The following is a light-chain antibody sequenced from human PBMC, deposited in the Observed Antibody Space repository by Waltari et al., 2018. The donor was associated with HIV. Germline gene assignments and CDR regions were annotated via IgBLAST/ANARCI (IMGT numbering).Light chain of an antibody. V-gene: IGLV2-8*01. CDR2: EVN. Sequence: QSALTQPPSASGSRGQSVTISCTGTSSDVGAYNYVSWYQQYPGMAPKLIIYEVNKRPSGVPDRFSGSKSGNTASLTVSGLQAEDEADFYCSSYAGSAVVFGGGTKQTVL. J-gene: IGLJ2*01. CDR1: SSDVGAYNY. CDR3: SSYAGSAVV.